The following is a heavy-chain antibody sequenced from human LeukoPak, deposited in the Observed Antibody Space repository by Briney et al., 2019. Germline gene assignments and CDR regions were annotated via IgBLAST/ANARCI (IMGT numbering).Heavy chain of an antibody. CDR3: TKEGLPSGSSWSAWFDP. CDR1: GFTFDDYG. Sequence: TGGSLRLSCAASGFTFDDYGMSWVRQAPGKGLEWVAVIANDGKTTYYADSVKGRFTISRDNSKNTLYLQMNSLRPEDTAVYYCTKEGLPSGSSWSAWFDPWGQGTLVTVSS. V-gene: IGHV3-30*18. CDR2: IANDGKTT. J-gene: IGHJ5*02. D-gene: IGHD3-10*01.